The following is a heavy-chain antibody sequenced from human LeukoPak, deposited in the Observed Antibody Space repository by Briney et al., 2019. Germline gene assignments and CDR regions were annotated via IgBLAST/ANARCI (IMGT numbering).Heavy chain of an antibody. D-gene: IGHD3-9*01. J-gene: IGHJ4*02. Sequence: SETLSLTCTVSGGSISNYYWSWIRQPPGKGLEWIGYIYYSGSTNYNPSLKSRVTISVDTSKNQFSLKLSSVTAADTAVYYCAREAYFYDILTGYLDYWGQGTLVTVSS. CDR3: AREAYFYDILTGYLDY. CDR2: IYYSGST. V-gene: IGHV4-59*01. CDR1: GGSISNYY.